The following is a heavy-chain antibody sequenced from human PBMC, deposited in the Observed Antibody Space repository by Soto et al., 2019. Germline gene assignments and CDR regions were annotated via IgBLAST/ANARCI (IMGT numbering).Heavy chain of an antibody. D-gene: IGHD3-22*01. CDR1: GFTFTSSA. J-gene: IGHJ4*02. CDR2: IVVGSGNT. Sequence: SVKVSCKASGFTFTSSAVQWVRQARGQRLEWIGWIVVGSGNTNYAQKFQERVTITRDMSTSTAYMELSSLRSEDTAVYYCAAVLGLGAYYYDCSGPHHDYWGQGTLVTASS. V-gene: IGHV1-58*01. CDR3: AAVLGLGAYYYDCSGPHHDY.